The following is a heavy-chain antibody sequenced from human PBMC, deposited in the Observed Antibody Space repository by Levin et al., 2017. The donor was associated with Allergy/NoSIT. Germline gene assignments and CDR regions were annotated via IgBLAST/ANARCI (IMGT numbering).Heavy chain of an antibody. Sequence: KIGESLKISCQGSGYSFSSYWIVWVRQMPGKGLEWMGIIYPSDSDTRYSPSFQGQVTISADKSVNTAYLQWSSLKASDTAIYYCAKDVYDYNGRGPYRWIDQWGQGTLVTASS. CDR2: IYPSDSDT. J-gene: IGHJ5*02. D-gene: IGHD5/OR15-5a*01. CDR3: AKDVYDYNGRGPYRWIDQ. CDR1: GYSFSSYW. V-gene: IGHV5-51*01.